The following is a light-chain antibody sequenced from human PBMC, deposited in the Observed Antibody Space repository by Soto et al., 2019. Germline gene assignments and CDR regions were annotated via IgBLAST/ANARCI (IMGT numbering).Light chain of an antibody. CDR3: QQRSKWPVT. CDR2: DAS. Sequence: EIVLTQSPDTLSLSPGERAIFSCRTSQSIGSTLDWYQHKPGQAPRLLIYDASKRATGIPARFSGSGSGTDFTLTISSLEPEDFAVYFCQQRSKWPVTFGPGTTVDIK. CDR1: QSIGST. V-gene: IGKV3-11*01. J-gene: IGKJ3*01.